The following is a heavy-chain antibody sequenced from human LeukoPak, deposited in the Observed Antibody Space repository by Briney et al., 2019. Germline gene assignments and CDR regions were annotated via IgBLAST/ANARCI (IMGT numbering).Heavy chain of an antibody. D-gene: IGHD3-22*01. Sequence: PGGSLRLSCAASGFTFSSYWMHWVRQAPGKGLVWVSRINSDGSSTSYADSVKGRFTISRDNARNTLYLQMNSLRAEDTAVYYCVRGSYDSSGHFYGLDYWGQGTLVTVSS. V-gene: IGHV3-74*01. CDR2: INSDGSST. J-gene: IGHJ4*02. CDR3: VRGSYDSSGHFYGLDY. CDR1: GFTFSSYW.